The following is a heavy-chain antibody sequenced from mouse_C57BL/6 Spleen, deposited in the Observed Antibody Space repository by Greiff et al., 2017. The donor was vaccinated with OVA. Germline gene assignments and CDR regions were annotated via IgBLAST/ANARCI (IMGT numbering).Heavy chain of an antibody. CDR3: ARSPWMRHAMDY. CDR2: INPSNGGT. J-gene: IGHJ4*01. Sequence: VQLQQPGTELVKPGASVKLSCKASGYTFTSYWMHWVKQRPGQGLEWIGNINPSNGGTTYNEKFKSKATLTVDKSSSTAYMQLSSLTSEDSAVYECARSPWMRHAMDYWGQGTSVTVSS. CDR1: GYTFTSYW. V-gene: IGHV1-53*01.